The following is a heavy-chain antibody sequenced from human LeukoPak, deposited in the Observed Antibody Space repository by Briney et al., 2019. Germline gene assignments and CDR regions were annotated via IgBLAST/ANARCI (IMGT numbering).Heavy chain of an antibody. J-gene: IGHJ2*01. V-gene: IGHV3-74*01. Sequence: GGSLRLSCAASGFTFSSYWMQWVRQAPGKGRVGVSRVNTDWSSTSYADSVKGRFTISRDNAKNTLYLQMNSLRAEDTAVYYCARGTYDFWSGYYSYWYFDLWGRGTLVTVSS. D-gene: IGHD3-3*01. CDR2: VNTDWSST. CDR1: GFTFSSYW. CDR3: ARGTYDFWSGYYSYWYFDL.